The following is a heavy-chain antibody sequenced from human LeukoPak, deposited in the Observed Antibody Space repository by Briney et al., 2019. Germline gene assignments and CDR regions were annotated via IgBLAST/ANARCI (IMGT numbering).Heavy chain of an antibody. J-gene: IGHJ3*02. Sequence: PSETLSLTCADSGGSITNFYGGWIRQSPAKGLELIGYIYYSGTTTYSPSLKSRVSISVDTSKTQFSLKLSSVTAADTAVYYCARTPGGGFDIWGQGTMVTVSS. CDR1: GGSITNFY. CDR3: ARTPGGGFDI. D-gene: IGHD2-15*01. V-gene: IGHV4-59*01. CDR2: IYYSGTT.